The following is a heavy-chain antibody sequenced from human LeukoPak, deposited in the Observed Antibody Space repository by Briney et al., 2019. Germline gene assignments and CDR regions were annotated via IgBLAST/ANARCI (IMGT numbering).Heavy chain of an antibody. J-gene: IGHJ6*02. D-gene: IGHD6-13*01. V-gene: IGHV3-21*01. CDR1: GFTFSSYS. CDR3: ARDPRSSSWYYVYYYGMDV. CDR2: ISSSSSYI. Sequence: GGSLRLSCAASGFTFSSYSMNWVRQAPGKGLEWVSSISSSSSYIYYADSVKGRFTISRDNAKNSLYLQMTSLRAEDTAVYYCARDPRSSSWYYVYYYGMDVWGQGTTVTVSS.